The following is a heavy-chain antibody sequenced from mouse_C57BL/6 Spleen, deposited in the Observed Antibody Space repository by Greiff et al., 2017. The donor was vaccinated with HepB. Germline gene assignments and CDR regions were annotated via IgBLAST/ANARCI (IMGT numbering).Heavy chain of an antibody. CDR2: IHPNSGST. Sequence: QVQLKQPGAELVKPGASVKLSCKASGYTFTSYWMHWVKQRPGQGLEWIGMIHPNSGSTNYNEKFKSKATLTVDKSSSTAYMQLSSLTSEDSAVYYCARGSNYVNYFDYWGQGTTLTVSS. CDR3: ARGSNYVNYFDY. CDR1: GYTFTSYW. D-gene: IGHD2-5*01. J-gene: IGHJ2*01. V-gene: IGHV1-64*01.